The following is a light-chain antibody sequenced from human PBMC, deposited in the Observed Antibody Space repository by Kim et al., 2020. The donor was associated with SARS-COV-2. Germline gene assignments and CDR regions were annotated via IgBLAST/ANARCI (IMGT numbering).Light chain of an antibody. J-gene: IGKJ2*01. CDR1: QSLLYRSDNKNY. V-gene: IGKV4-1*01. CDR2: WAS. Sequence: DVAMAQSPDSLAVSLGEKATINCKSSQSLLYRSDNKNYFAWYQQKPGQPPTLLIYWASTRESGVPDRFSGSGSGTDFTLTINSVQAEDVAVYYCQQYYDTPYTFGQGTKLEI. CDR3: QQYYDTPYT.